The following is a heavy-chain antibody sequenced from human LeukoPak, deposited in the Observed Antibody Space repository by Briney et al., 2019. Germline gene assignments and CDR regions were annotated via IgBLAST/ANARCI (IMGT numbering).Heavy chain of an antibody. CDR3: ARGLARSYYYYYMDV. CDR1: GGSISSYY. CDR2: IYTSGST. Sequence: PSETLSLTCTVSGGSISSYYWSWIRQPAGKGLEWIGRIYTSGSTNYNPSLKSRVTISVDTSKNQFSLKLSSVTAADTAVYYCARGLARSYYYYYMDVWGKGTTVTVSS. V-gene: IGHV4-4*07. J-gene: IGHJ6*03. D-gene: IGHD6-6*01.